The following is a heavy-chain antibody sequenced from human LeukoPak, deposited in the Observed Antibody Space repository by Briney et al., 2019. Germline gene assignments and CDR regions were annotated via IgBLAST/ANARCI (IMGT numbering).Heavy chain of an antibody. J-gene: IGHJ5*02. CDR3: ARDPEIVGATDGWFDP. CDR1: GYTFTGYY. CDR2: INPNSGGT. V-gene: IGHV1-2*02. Sequence: ASVKVSCKASGYTFTGYYMHWVRQAPGQGLEWMGWINPNSGGTNYAQKFQGRVTMTRDTSISTAYMELSRLRSDDTAVYYCARDPEIVGATDGWFDPWGQGTLVTVSS. D-gene: IGHD1-26*01.